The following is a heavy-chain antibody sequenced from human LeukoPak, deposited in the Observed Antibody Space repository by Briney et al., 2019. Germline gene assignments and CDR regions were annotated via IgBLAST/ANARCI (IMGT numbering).Heavy chain of an antibody. V-gene: IGHV3-48*01. J-gene: IGHJ1*01. D-gene: IGHD3-22*01. CDR2: ISSSSSTI. Sequence: GGSLRLSCAASGFTFSSYGMTWVRQAPGKGLEWVSYISSSSSTIYYADSVKGRFTISRDNAKNSLYLQLNSLRAEDTAVYYCAKDSYDSSGYYSAEYFQHWGQGTLVTVSS. CDR1: GFTFSSYG. CDR3: AKDSYDSSGYYSAEYFQH.